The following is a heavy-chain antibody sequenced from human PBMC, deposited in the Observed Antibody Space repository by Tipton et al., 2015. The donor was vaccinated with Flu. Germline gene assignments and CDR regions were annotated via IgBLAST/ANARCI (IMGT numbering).Heavy chain of an antibody. V-gene: IGHV3-66*02. J-gene: IGHJ3*02. CDR1: GFTVSSKD. CDR3: ARLGSRAFVI. D-gene: IGHD3-10*02. Sequence: SLRLSCTASGFTVSSKDMSWVRQAPGKGLEWVSVIYSGGSTYYADSVKGRFTISRDNSKNTLYLQMNSLSSEDTAVYYCARLGSRAFVIWGQGTMVTVSS. CDR2: IYSGGST.